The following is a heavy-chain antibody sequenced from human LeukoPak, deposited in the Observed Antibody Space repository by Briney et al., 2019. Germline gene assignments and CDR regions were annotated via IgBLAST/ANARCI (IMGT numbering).Heavy chain of an antibody. V-gene: IGHV4-39*01. CDR3: ATSYDRSGYPPFQH. CDR2: IYYSGNT. Sequence: SETLSLTCTVSGGSVSSSTYYWGWIRQPPGKGLEWIGSIYYSGNTAYNPSLKSRVTISAGTSKNQISLKLNSVTAADTAVYYCATSYDRSGYPPFQHWGQGTLVTVSS. D-gene: IGHD3-22*01. J-gene: IGHJ1*01. CDR1: GGSVSSSTYY.